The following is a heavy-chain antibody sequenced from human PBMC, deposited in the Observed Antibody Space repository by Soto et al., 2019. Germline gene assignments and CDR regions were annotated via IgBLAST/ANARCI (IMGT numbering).Heavy chain of an antibody. J-gene: IGHJ4*02. Sequence: SETLSLTCAVHGGSFSDYYWSWIRQPPGKGLEWIGEINHSGRTNYNPSLKSRVTISVDTSKNQFSLKLSSMTAADTAVYYCARNVWGSYRVNYFDYWGQGTLVTVS. V-gene: IGHV4-34*01. CDR2: INHSGRT. CDR3: ARNVWGSYRVNYFDY. CDR1: GGSFSDYY. D-gene: IGHD3-16*02.